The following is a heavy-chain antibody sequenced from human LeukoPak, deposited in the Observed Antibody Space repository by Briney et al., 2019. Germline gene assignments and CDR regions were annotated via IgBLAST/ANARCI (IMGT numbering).Heavy chain of an antibody. CDR3: GRDRRPSVYGGLDN. Sequence: GGSLRLSCAASGFTFSDHYMSWIRQAPGKGLEWVSYIGDSGTPIYYADSVKGRFTVSRDNAKNSLFLQMDSLGAEDTAVYYCGRDRRPSVYGGLDNWGQGNLVTVSS. D-gene: IGHD4/OR15-4a*01. CDR2: IGDSGTPI. V-gene: IGHV3-11*04. J-gene: IGHJ4*02. CDR1: GFTFSDHY.